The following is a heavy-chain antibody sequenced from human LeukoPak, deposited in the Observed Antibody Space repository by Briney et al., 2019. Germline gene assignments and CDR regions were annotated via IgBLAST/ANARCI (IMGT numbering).Heavy chain of an antibody. J-gene: IGHJ4*02. V-gene: IGHV3-21*01. Sequence: PGGSLRLSCAASGFTFSVYSRNWVRQAPGKGLEWVSSISSSSSYIYYADSVKGRFTISRDNAKNSLYLQMNSLRAEDTAVYYCARGSSGWYIDYWGQGTLVTVSS. CDR3: ARGSSGWYIDY. CDR1: GFTFSVYS. CDR2: ISSSSSYI. D-gene: IGHD6-19*01.